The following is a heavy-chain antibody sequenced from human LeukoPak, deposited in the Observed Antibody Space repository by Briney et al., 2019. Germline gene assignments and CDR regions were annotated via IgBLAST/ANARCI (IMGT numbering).Heavy chain of an antibody. CDR1: GGSFSGYY. J-gene: IGHJ4*02. CDR3: ARGRTTMVRGVLGALFDY. Sequence: SETLSLTCAVYGGSFSGYYWSWIRQPPGKGLEWIGEINHSGSTNYNPSLKSRVTISVETSKNQFSLKLSSMTAADTAVYYCARGRTTMVRGVLGALFDYWGQGTLVTVSS. CDR2: INHSGST. V-gene: IGHV4-34*01. D-gene: IGHD3-10*01.